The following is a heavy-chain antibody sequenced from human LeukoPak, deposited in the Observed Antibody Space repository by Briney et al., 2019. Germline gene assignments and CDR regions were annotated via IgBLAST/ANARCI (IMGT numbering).Heavy chain of an antibody. Sequence: ESGPTLVNPTQTLTLTCTFSGFSLSTSGVGVGWIRQPPGKALEWLALIYWDDDKRYSPSLKSRLTITKDTSKNQVVLTMTNMDPVDTATYYCAHLGGWTDYYSSSWFFDYWGQGTLVTVSS. CDR1: GFSLSTSGVG. CDR3: AHLGGWTDYYSSSWFFDY. D-gene: IGHD6-13*01. J-gene: IGHJ4*02. CDR2: IYWDDDK. V-gene: IGHV2-5*02.